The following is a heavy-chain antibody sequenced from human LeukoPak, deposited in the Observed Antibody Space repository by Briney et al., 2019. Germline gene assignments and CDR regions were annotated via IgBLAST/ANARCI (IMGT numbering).Heavy chain of an antibody. D-gene: IGHD6-13*01. CDR3: AKEAPYSSSWYYFDY. V-gene: IGHV3-23*01. Sequence: GGSLRLSCAASGLSFSGSAMRWVRQAPGKGLEWVSAISGSGGSTYYADSVKGRFTISRDNSKNTLYLQMNSLRAEDTAVYYCAKEAPYSSSWYYFDYWGQGTLVTVSS. J-gene: IGHJ4*02. CDR1: GLSFSGSA. CDR2: ISGSGGST.